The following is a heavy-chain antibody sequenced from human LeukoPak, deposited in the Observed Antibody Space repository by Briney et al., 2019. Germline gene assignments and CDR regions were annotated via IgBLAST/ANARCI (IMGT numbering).Heavy chain of an antibody. CDR3: ARSPAGIAETFDY. V-gene: IGHV1-2*06. Sequence: ASVKVSCKASGYTFTENYIHWVRQAPGQGLEWMGRINPNTGGTNYAQRFQGRVTLTRDTSISTAYMELSSLRSEDTAVYYCARSPAGIAETFDYWGQGTLVTVSS. CDR1: GYTFTENY. CDR2: INPNTGGT. D-gene: IGHD6-13*01. J-gene: IGHJ4*02.